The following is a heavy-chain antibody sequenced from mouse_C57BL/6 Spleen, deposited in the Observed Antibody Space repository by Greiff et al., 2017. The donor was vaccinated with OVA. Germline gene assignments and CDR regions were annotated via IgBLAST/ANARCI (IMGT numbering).Heavy chain of an antibody. J-gene: IGHJ4*01. CDR3: ARGGYYYEGAMDY. CDR2: INPSNGGT. Sequence: VQLQQPGTELVKPGASVKLSCKASGYTFTSYWMHWVKQRPGQGLEWIGNINPSNGGTNYNEKFKSKATLTVDKSSSTAYMQLSSLTSEDSAVYYCARGGYYYEGAMDYWGQGTSVTVSS. D-gene: IGHD1-1*01. V-gene: IGHV1-53*01. CDR1: GYTFTSYW.